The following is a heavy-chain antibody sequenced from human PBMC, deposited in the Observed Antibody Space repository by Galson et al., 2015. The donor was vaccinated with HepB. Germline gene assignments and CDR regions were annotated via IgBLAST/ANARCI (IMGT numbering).Heavy chain of an antibody. Sequence: SLRLSCAASGFTFDDYAMHWVRQAPGKGLEWVSGIYWSSAIIGYADSVRGRFTISRDNAKNSLYLQMNSLRAEDTALYYCAKAFWSGYYIDYYYYGMDVWGQGTTVTVSS. D-gene: IGHD3-3*01. CDR1: GFTFDDYA. J-gene: IGHJ6*02. CDR3: AKAFWSGYYIDYYYYGMDV. V-gene: IGHV3-9*01. CDR2: IYWSSAII.